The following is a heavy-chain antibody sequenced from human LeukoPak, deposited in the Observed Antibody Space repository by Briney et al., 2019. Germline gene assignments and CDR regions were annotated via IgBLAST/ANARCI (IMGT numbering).Heavy chain of an antibody. J-gene: IGHJ4*02. D-gene: IGHD1-26*01. CDR2: INPNSGGT. V-gene: IGHV1-2*02. Sequence: ASVKVSCKTSGYGFTDYYMHWVRQAPGQGLEWMGWINPNSGGTNYAQKFQGRVTMTRDTSISTAYMELSRLRSDGTAVYYCARVGGSYVLDTDGYWGQGTLVTVSS. CDR1: GYGFTDYY. CDR3: ARVGGSYVLDTDGY.